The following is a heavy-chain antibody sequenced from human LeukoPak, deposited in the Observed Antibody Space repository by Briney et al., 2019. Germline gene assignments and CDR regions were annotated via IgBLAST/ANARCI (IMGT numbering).Heavy chain of an antibody. D-gene: IGHD3-16*02. Sequence: GGSLRLSCAASGFTFSGSAMHWVRQASGKGLEWVGRIRSKANNYAALYGVSVKGRFTISRDDSRNTTYLQMNSLTTEDTAVYYCTRGLTFGGVIVIPTWGQGTLGTVSS. V-gene: IGHV3-73*01. J-gene: IGHJ4*02. CDR3: TRGLTFGGVIVIPT. CDR1: GFTFSGSA. CDR2: IRSKANNYAA.